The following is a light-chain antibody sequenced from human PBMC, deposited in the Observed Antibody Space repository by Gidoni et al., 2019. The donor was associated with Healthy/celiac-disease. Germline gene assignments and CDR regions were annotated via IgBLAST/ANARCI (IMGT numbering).Light chain of an antibody. CDR3: QQYNNWPPG. V-gene: IGKV3-15*01. CDR1: QSVSSN. Sequence: EIVMTQSPATLSVSPGERATLSCRASQSVSSNLAWYKQKPGQAPSLLIYGASTRATGIPARFSGSGSGTEFTLPISSLQSEDFAVYYCQQYNNWPPGFGQGTRLEIK. J-gene: IGKJ5*01. CDR2: GAS.